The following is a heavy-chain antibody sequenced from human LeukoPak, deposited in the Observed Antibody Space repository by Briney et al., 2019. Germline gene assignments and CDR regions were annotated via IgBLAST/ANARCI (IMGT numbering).Heavy chain of an antibody. Sequence: ATVKVYCKASGYTFTSYDINWVRQATGQGLEWMGWMNPNSGTTGYAQKFQGRVTMTRNTSISTGYMELSSLRSEDTAVYYCARGTSAGYGYNWFDPWGQGTLVTVSS. J-gene: IGHJ5*02. V-gene: IGHV1-8*01. CDR2: MNPNSGTT. CDR1: GYTFTSYD. D-gene: IGHD6-25*01. CDR3: ARGTSAGYGYNWFDP.